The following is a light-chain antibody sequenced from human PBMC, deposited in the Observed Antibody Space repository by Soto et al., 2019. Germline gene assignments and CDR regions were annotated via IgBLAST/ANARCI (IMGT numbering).Light chain of an antibody. CDR3: QQFNNWPLT. CDR2: DAS. Sequence: EIVLTQSPGTLSLSPGERATLSCRASQSVSSSNLVWYQQKPGQAPRLLIYDASTRATGIPARFSGSGSGAEFTLTISSLQSEDFAVYYCQQFNNWPLTFGGGTKVDIK. CDR1: QSVSSSN. J-gene: IGKJ4*01. V-gene: IGKV3-15*01.